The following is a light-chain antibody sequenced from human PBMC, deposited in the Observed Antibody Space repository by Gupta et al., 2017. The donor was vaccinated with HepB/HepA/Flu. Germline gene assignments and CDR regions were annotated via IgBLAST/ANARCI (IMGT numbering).Light chain of an antibody. Sequence: QSVLTQPPSVSGAPGQRVTISCTRSSSNIGAGYDVHWYQQLPGTAPKLLIYGTSNRPSGVPDRFSGSKSGTSASLAITGLQAEDEADYYCQSYDSSLSAWVFGGGTKLTVL. V-gene: IGLV1-40*01. CDR1: SSNIGAGYD. J-gene: IGLJ3*02. CDR2: GTS. CDR3: QSYDSSLSAWV.